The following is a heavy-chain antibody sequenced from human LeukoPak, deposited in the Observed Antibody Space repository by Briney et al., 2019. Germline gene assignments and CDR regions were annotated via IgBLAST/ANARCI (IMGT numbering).Heavy chain of an antibody. CDR3: ARVAGGYGGAPDY. J-gene: IGHJ4*02. D-gene: IGHD4-23*01. V-gene: IGHV4-30-4*01. CDR1: GGSISSSNW. CDR2: IYYSGST. Sequence: SGTLSLTCAVSGGSISSSNWWSWIRQPPGKGLEWIGYIYYSGSTYYNPSLKSRVTISVDTSKNQFSLKLSSVTAADTAVYYCARVAGGYGGAPDYWGQGTLVTVSS.